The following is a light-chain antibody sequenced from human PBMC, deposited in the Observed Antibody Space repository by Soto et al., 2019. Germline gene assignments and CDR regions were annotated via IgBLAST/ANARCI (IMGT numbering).Light chain of an antibody. J-gene: IGKJ1*01. Sequence: EIVLTKSPGTRSLSPRERATLSCRASQSVSTSYLAWYQQKPGQAPRLLIYGASSRATGIPDRFSGSGSGTDFNITISRLEPEDFAVYYCQRYCSSPPRTFGQGTKVEIK. V-gene: IGKV3-20*01. CDR2: GAS. CDR3: QRYCSSPPRT. CDR1: QSVSTSY.